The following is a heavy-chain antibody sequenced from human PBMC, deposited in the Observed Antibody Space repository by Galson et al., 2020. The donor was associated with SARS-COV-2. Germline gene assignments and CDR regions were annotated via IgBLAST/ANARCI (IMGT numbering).Heavy chain of an antibody. V-gene: IGHV4-59*08. CDR1: GDSIRYYY. J-gene: IGHJ4*02. CDR3: ASLNSGYLFDS. Sequence: ETSETLSLTCTVSGDSIRYYYWNWIRQPPGKGLEWIGYIYYSGSTSYDPSLKSRATISMVTPKNQFSLTLTSVTAADTAVYYCASLNSGYLFDSWGQGTLVTVSS. CDR2: IYYSGST. D-gene: IGHD3-22*01.